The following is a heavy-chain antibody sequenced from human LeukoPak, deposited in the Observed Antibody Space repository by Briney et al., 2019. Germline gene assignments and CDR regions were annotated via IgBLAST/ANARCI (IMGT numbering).Heavy chain of an antibody. D-gene: IGHD6-13*01. CDR3: ARESRGKQQLPDYYYYGMDV. CDR1: GYTFTGYY. J-gene: IGHJ6*02. CDR2: INPNSGGT. Sequence: ASVKVSCKASGYTFTGYYMHWVRQAPGQGLEWMGWINPNSGGTNYAQKFQGWVTMTRDTSISTAYMELSRLRSDDTAVYYCARESRGKQQLPDYYYYGMDVWGQGTTVTVSS. V-gene: IGHV1-2*04.